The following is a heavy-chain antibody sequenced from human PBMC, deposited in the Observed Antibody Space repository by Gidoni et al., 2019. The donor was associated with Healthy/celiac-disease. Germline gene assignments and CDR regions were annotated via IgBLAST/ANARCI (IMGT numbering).Heavy chain of an antibody. D-gene: IGHD5-18*01. V-gene: IGHV4-39*01. CDR3: ARLGYSYGRELDY. Sequence: QLQLQESGPGLVKPSETLSLTCTVSGGSISSSSYYWGWIRQPPGKGLEWIGSIYYSGSTYYNPSLKSRVTISVDTSKNQFSLKLSSVTAADTAVYYCARLGYSYGRELDYWGQGTLVTVSS. CDR1: GGSISSSSYY. CDR2: IYYSGST. J-gene: IGHJ4*02.